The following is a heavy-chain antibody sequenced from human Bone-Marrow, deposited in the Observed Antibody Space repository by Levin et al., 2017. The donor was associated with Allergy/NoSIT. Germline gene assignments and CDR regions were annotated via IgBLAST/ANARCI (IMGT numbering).Heavy chain of an antibody. CDR1: GFTFSSYA. CDR2: ISGSGGST. Sequence: GESLKISCAASGFTFSSYAMSWVRQAPGKGLEWVSAISGSGGSTYYADSVKGRFTISRDNSTNTLYLQMNSLTAEDTAVYYCAKTLGRTTPLGVAYDDSSGSVGYCDYWGQGTLVTVSS. V-gene: IGHV3-23*01. D-gene: IGHD3-22*01. CDR3: AKTLGRTTPLGVAYDDSSGSVGYCDY. J-gene: IGHJ4*02.